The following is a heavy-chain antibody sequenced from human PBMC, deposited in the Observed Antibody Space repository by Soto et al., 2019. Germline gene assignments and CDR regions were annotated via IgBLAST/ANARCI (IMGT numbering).Heavy chain of an antibody. CDR2: IIPIFGTA. V-gene: IGHV1-69*06. CDR3: ARVKYYDSSGYLYY. Sequence: ASVKVYCKASGGTFSSYAISWVRQAPGQGLEWMGGIIPIFGTANYAQKFQGRVTITADKSTSTAYMELSSLRSEDTAVYYCARVKYYDSSGYLYYWGQGTLVTVSS. CDR1: GGTFSSYA. D-gene: IGHD3-22*01. J-gene: IGHJ4*02.